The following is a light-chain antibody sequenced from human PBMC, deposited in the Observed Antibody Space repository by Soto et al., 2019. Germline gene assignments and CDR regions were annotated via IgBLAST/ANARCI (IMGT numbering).Light chain of an antibody. CDR3: TQRNTYPLT. Sequence: DVHRTQSPSALSASVGDRVTITCRASQRISNYLAWYQQKPGKVPKRLIYTASSLHSGVPSRFSGSGSGTEFTLTISSLQPEDFATYYCTQRNTYPLTFGEGTKVDIK. V-gene: IGKV1-17*03. CDR2: TAS. CDR1: QRISNY. J-gene: IGKJ4*01.